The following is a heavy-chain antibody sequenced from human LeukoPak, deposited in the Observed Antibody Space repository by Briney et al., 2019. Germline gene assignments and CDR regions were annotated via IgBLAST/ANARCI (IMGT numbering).Heavy chain of an antibody. D-gene: IGHD6-13*01. CDR1: GYTFTDYG. V-gene: IGHV1-2*02. J-gene: IGHJ3*02. CDR2: INPNSGGT. Sequence: ASVKVSCKASGYTFTDYGISWVRQAPGQGLEWMGWINPNSGGTNYAQKFQGRVTMTRDTSISTAYMELSRLRSEDTAVYYCARDNSRIAAAGTRGAFDIWGQGTMVTVSS. CDR3: ARDNSRIAAAGTRGAFDI.